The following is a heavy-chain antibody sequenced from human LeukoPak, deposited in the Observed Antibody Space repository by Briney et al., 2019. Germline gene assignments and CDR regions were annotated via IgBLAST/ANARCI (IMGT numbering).Heavy chain of an antibody. V-gene: IGHV1-2*02. Sequence: GASVKVSCKASGYTFTSYGIRWVRQAPGQGLEWMGWINPNSGGTNYAQKFQGRVTMTRDTSISTAYMELSRLRSDDTAVYYCARVDGGRIKRKYYFDYWGQGTLVTVSS. D-gene: IGHD2-15*01. CDR2: INPNSGGT. CDR3: ARVDGGRIKRKYYFDY. J-gene: IGHJ4*02. CDR1: GYTFTSYG.